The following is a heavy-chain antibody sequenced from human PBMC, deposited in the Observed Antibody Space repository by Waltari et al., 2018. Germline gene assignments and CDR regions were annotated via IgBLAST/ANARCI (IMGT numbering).Heavy chain of an antibody. J-gene: IGHJ4*02. CDR2: IRYDGSNK. CDR3: AKFGDDFWSGYSFDY. V-gene: IGHV3-30*02. CDR1: GFTFSSYG. Sequence: QVQLVESGGGVVQPGGSLRLSCAASGFTFSSYGMHWVGQAPGKGLEWVAFIRYDGSNKCYADYVKGRFTISIDNSKNTLYLQMNSLRAEDTAVYYCAKFGDDFWSGYSFDYWGQGTLVTVSS. D-gene: IGHD3-3*01.